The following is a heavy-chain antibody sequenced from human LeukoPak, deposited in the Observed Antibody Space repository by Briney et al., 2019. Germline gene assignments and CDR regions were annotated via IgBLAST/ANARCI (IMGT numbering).Heavy chain of an antibody. Sequence: ASVKVSCKASGGTFSSYAISWVRQAPGQGLEWMGRIIPILGIANYAQKFQGRVTITADKSTSTAYMEPSSLRSEDTAVYYCARDFPHSSTSPEDYWGQGTLVTVSS. V-gene: IGHV1-69*04. CDR1: GGTFSSYA. CDR2: IIPILGIA. D-gene: IGHD2-2*01. CDR3: ARDFPHSSTSPEDY. J-gene: IGHJ4*02.